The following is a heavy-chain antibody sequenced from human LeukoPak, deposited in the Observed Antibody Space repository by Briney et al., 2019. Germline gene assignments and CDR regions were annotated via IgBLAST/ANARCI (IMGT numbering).Heavy chain of an antibody. CDR2: IYTSWGT. CDR3: ARLTRLSTSPDRYYLDY. D-gene: IGHD6-6*01. V-gene: IGHV4-4*09. CDR1: VDSTSSYY. Sequence: NPSETLSLTCTVSVDSTSSYYWSWIRQPPGKGLEWIGYIYTSWGTNHIPSLKGRVTISIDTSKHEFSLYLSSVPAADSAVYYCARLTRLSTSPDRYYLDYWGQGTLVTVSS. J-gene: IGHJ4*02.